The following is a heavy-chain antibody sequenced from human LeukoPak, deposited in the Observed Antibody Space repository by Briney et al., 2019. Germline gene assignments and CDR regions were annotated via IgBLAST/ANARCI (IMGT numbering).Heavy chain of an antibody. Sequence: SETLSLTCTVSGGSISSYYWSWIRQPPGKGLEWIGYIYYSGSTNYNPSLKSRVTISVDTSKNQFSLELSSVTAADTAVYYCARGGYSYAGNDAFDIWGQGTMVTVSS. V-gene: IGHV4-59*01. CDR3: ARGGYSYAGNDAFDI. J-gene: IGHJ3*02. CDR1: GGSISSYY. D-gene: IGHD5-18*01. CDR2: IYYSGST.